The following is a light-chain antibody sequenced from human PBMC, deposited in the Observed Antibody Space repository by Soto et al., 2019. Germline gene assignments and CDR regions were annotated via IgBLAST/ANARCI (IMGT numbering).Light chain of an antibody. CDR3: QQANSFPPT. V-gene: IGKV2D-29*01. CDR2: EVS. Sequence: DIVMTQTPVSLSVTPGQPASMSCRSSQSPLHSDGKTYLYWYLQKPGQPPHLLIYEVSNRFSGVPDRFSGSGSGTDFTLTISSLQAEDFATYYCQQANSFPPTFGAGTKVEI. J-gene: IGKJ4*01. CDR1: QSPLHSDGKTY.